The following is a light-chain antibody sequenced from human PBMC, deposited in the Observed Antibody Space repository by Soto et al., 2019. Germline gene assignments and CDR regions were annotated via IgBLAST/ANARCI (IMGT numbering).Light chain of an antibody. V-gene: IGKV3-15*01. Sequence: EVVMRQSPATLSVSPGEGATLSCRASQGIGDTLAWYQHKPGQTPRLLIYDTSTRATGVPTRFSGSRSGADFPLTISRLEPEDFAVYYCHQYDTRTLGQRTKVDIK. J-gene: IGKJ1*01. CDR2: DTS. CDR1: QGIGDT. CDR3: HQYDTRT.